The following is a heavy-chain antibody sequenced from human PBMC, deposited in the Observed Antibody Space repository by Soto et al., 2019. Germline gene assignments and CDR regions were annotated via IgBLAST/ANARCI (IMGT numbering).Heavy chain of an antibody. D-gene: IGHD5-18*01. CDR2: IYGGGRT. CDR3: ASGLWLDY. V-gene: IGHV3-53*01. CDR1: GFTVRSNY. J-gene: IGHJ4*02. Sequence: EVQLVESGGGLIQPGGSLRLSCAASGFTVRSNYMNWVRQAPGKGLEWVSVIYGGGRTYFADSVKGRFTISRDNSKNTLYLQMNSLRAEDTAVYYCASGLWLDYWGQGTLVTVSS.